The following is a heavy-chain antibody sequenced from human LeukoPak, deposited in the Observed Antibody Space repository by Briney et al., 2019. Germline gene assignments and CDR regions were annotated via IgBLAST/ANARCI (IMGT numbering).Heavy chain of an antibody. Sequence: QTLALLCAISGDSLSSNSARWNSIRQSPSRGVEWLGRTYYRSKWYNDYAVSVKSRITINPATSKTQFSLQLDSVTPEGTAVYFCARVLIWFGGSAWFDPWGQGTLVTVSS. CDR1: GDSLSSNSAR. J-gene: IGHJ5*02. D-gene: IGHD3-10*01. CDR3: ARVLIWFGGSAWFDP. CDR2: TYYRSKWYN. V-gene: IGHV6-1*01.